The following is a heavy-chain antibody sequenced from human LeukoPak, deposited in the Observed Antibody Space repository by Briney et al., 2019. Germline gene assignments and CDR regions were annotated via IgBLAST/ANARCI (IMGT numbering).Heavy chain of an antibody. D-gene: IGHD4-23*01. CDR1: GFTFSSYW. V-gene: IGHV3-7*03. J-gene: IGHJ4*02. CDR3: AKTQGFFDH. CDR2: IKQDGSEK. Sequence: PGGSLRLSCAASGFTFSSYWMSWVRQAPGKGLEWVANIKQDGSEKYCVDSVKGRFTVSRDNSKNILYLQMNSLRAEDAAIYYCAKTQGFFDHWGQGSLVTVSS.